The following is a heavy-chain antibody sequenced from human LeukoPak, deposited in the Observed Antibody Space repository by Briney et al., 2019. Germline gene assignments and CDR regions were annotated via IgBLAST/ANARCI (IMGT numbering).Heavy chain of an antibody. CDR1: GFTFSPYG. V-gene: IGHV3-30*18. CDR3: AKDRGSGYCSSTSCSNWFDP. CDR2: ISYDGSNK. Sequence: PGGSLRLSCAASGFTFSPYGMHWVRQAPGKGLEWVAVISYDGSNKYYADSVKGRFTISRDNSKNTLYLQMNSLRAEDTAVYYCAKDRGSGYCSSTSCSNWFDPWGQGTLVTVSS. D-gene: IGHD2-2*01. J-gene: IGHJ5*02.